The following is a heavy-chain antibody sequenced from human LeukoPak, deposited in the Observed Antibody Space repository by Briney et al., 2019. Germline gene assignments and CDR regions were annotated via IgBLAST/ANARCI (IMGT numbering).Heavy chain of an antibody. CDR1: GFPFSGFG. J-gene: IGHJ4*02. D-gene: IGHD1-14*01. CDR3: ARDLGTGSAFDY. CDR2: ISYDRSLK. V-gene: IGHV3-30*19. Sequence: GGSLRLSCTASGFPFSGFGMHWVRQAPGKGLEWVAVISYDRSLKYYADSVRGRFTISSDNSKNTLYLQMNSLRAEDTAVYYCARDLGTGSAFDYWGQGTLVTVSS.